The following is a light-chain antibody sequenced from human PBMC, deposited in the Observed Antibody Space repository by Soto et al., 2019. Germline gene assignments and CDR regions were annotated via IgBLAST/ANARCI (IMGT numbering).Light chain of an antibody. CDR1: QCISSW. V-gene: IGKV1D-16*01. J-gene: IGKJ4*01. CDR3: QQYNSYPLT. Sequence: DIQMTQSPSTLSSSVGDRVTLSCRACQCISSWLAWYQQKPEQAPKSLIYAASSLQSGVPTRFRGSGSGTDFTLTISSLQPEDFATYYCQQYNSYPLTFGGGTKVDIK. CDR2: AAS.